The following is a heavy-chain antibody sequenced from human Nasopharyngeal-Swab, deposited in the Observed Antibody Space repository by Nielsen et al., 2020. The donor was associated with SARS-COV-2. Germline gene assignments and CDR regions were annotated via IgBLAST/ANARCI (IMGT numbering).Heavy chain of an antibody. CDR2: INHNEKT. CDR3: ARAGRVGDAYTGLDV. J-gene: IGHJ6*02. V-gene: IGHV4-34*01. Sequence: SETLSLTCSVSGASFNGFYWNWIRQPPGKGLEWIGEINHNEKTNYNPSLKNRVTMLVDTSNNQVSLKLSSVTATDTAVYYCARAGRVGDAYTGLDVWGQGTTVTVSS. D-gene: IGHD5-24*01. CDR1: GASFNGFY.